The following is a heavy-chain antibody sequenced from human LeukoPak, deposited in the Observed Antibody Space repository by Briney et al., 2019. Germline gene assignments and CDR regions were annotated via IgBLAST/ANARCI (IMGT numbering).Heavy chain of an antibody. CDR1: GGSISSGGYY. CDR3: AREKGPFDC. Sequence: PSQTLSLTRTVSGGSISSGGYYWSWIRQHPGKGLEWIGYIYYSGGTYYNPSLKSRVAISVDTSKNQFSLKLTSVSVADTAVYYCAREKGPFDCWGQGTLVTVSS. CDR2: IYYSGGT. J-gene: IGHJ4*02. V-gene: IGHV4-31*03.